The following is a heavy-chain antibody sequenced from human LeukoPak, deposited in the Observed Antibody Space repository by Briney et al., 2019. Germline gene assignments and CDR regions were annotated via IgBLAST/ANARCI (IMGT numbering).Heavy chain of an antibody. CDR1: GFTLSTYW. J-gene: IGHJ4*02. CDR3: ATYSGAHHKTFDD. V-gene: IGHV3-7*03. D-gene: IGHD1-26*01. Sequence: PGGSLRLSCAASGFTLSTYWMSWVSQAPGKGLEWVANIKQDESEKDYVDSVKGRFTISRDNAKNSLYLQMSSLRAEDTAVYYCATYSGAHHKTFDDWGQGTLVTVSS. CDR2: IKQDESEK.